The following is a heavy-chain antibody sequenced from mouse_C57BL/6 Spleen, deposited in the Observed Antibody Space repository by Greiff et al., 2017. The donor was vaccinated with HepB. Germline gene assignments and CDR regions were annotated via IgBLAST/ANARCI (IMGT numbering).Heavy chain of an antibody. CDR2: INYDGSST. V-gene: IGHV5-16*01. CDR1: GFTFSDYY. J-gene: IGHJ1*03. D-gene: IGHD1-2*01. Sequence: EVQVVESEGGLVQPGSSMKLSCTASGFTFSDYYMAWVRQVPEKGLEWVANINYDGSSTYYLDSLTSRFIISRDNAKNILYLQMSSLKSEDTATYYCAREGVLRPFDVWGTGTTVTVSS. CDR3: AREGVLRPFDV.